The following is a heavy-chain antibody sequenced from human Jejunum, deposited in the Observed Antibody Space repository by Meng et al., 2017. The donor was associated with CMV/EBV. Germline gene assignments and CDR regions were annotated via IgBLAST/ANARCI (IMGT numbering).Heavy chain of an antibody. V-gene: IGHV7-4-1*02. J-gene: IGHJ4*02. CDR1: GGTFSRYA. CDR3: ARDSPLDGYSLLDY. CDR2: IDPNTGNP. D-gene: IGHD5-24*01. Sequence: VQSGAGVKKPGASGKVPCKAAGGTFSRYAISWVRQAPGQGLEWMGWIDPNTGNPTYDQGFTGRFVFSLDTSVSTAYLQINSLRADDTAVYYCARDSPLDGYSLLDYWGQGTLVTVSS.